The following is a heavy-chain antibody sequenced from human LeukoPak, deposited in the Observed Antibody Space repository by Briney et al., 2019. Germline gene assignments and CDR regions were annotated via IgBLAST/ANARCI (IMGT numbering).Heavy chain of an antibody. Sequence: SGGSLRLSCAASGFTFSSYWMSWVRQAPGKGLEWVANIKQDGSEKYYVDSVKGRFTISRDNAKNSLYLQMNSLRAEDTAVYYCARTGVEVNPYYDFWSGYYTVPYYFDYWGQGTLVTVSS. V-gene: IGHV3-7*01. J-gene: IGHJ4*02. D-gene: IGHD3-3*01. CDR2: IKQDGSEK. CDR1: GFTFSSYW. CDR3: ARTGVEVNPYYDFWSGYYTVPYYFDY.